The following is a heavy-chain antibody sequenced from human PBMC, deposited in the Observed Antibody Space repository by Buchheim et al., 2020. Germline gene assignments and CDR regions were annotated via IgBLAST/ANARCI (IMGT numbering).Heavy chain of an antibody. CDR3: AREGFRDCGMDV. CDR2: IKQDGSEK. CDR1: GFTFSDYW. Sequence: EVQLVESGGGLAQPGGSLRLSCAASGFTFSDYWMSWVRQAPGKGLEWVANIKQDGSEKYYVDSVKGRFTISRDNAKYSLYLQMSSLRAEDTAVYYCAREGFRDCGMDVWGQGTT. J-gene: IGHJ6*02. V-gene: IGHV3-7*04.